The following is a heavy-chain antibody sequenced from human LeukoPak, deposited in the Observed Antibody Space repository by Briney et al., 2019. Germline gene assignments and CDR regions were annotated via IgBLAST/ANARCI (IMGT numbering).Heavy chain of an antibody. V-gene: IGHV4-34*01. CDR2: INHSGST. CDR1: GGSFSGYY. J-gene: IGHJ5*02. D-gene: IGHD6-13*01. CDR3: ATRTIAVAGTNWFDP. Sequence: SETLSLTCAVSGGSFSGYYWSWMSQPPGKGLEGIGEINHSGSTNYYPSLKSRVTISVDTSKNQFSLELSSVTAADTAVYYCATRTIAVAGTNWFDPRGQGTLVTVSA.